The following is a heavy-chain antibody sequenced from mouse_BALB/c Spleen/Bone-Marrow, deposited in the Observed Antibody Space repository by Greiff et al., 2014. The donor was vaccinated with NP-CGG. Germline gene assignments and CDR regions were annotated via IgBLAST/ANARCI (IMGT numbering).Heavy chain of an antibody. J-gene: IGHJ1*01. Sequence: VQLQQSGAELARPGASVKMSCKASGYTFTSYTMHWVKQRPGQGLEWIGYINPSSGYTNYNQKFKDKATLTADKSSSTAYMELSSLTSEDSAVYYCARYRYDWYFDVWGAGTKVTVSS. CDR1: GYTFTSYT. CDR2: INPSSGYT. D-gene: IGHD2-14*01. V-gene: IGHV1-4*01. CDR3: ARYRYDWYFDV.